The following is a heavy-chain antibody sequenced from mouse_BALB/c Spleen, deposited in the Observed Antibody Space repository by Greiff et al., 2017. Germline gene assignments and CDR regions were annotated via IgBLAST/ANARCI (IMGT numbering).Heavy chain of an antibody. Sequence: VQLQQSGPELVRPGVSVKISCKGSGYTFTDYAMHWVKQSHAKSLEWIGVISTYYGNTNYNQKFKGKATMTVDKSSSTAYMELARLTSEDSAIYYCARVYYGSSSYYYAMDYWGQGTSVTVSS. CDR3: ARVYYGSSSYYYAMDY. CDR2: ISTYYGNT. V-gene: IGHV1-67*01. CDR1: GYTFTDYA. J-gene: IGHJ4*01. D-gene: IGHD1-1*01.